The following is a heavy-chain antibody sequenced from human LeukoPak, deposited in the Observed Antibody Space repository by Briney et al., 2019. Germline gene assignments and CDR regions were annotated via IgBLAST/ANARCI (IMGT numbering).Heavy chain of an antibody. Sequence: GGSLRLSCAASGFTFNRYSMNWVRQAPGKGLEWVSYISSSTRTKDYAVSVRGRFTISRDNARNSLYLQMNSLRDEDTAIYYCARYGDYYDSSGYYPRVNYFDYWGQGTLVTVSS. D-gene: IGHD3-22*01. V-gene: IGHV3-48*02. CDR1: GFTFNRYS. CDR3: ARYGDYYDSSGYYPRVNYFDY. J-gene: IGHJ4*02. CDR2: ISSSTRTK.